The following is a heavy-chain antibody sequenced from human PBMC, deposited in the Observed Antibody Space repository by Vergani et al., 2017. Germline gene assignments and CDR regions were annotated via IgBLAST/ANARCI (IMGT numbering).Heavy chain of an antibody. CDR3: ARHGYCSGGSCLRRFYFDY. Sequence: QLQLQESGPGLVKPSETLSLTCTVSGGSISSSSYYWGWIRQPPGKGLGWIGSIYYSGSTYYNPSLKSRVTISVDTSKNQFSLKLSSVTAADTAVYYCARHGYCSGGSCLRRFYFDYWGQGTLVTVSS. CDR2: IYYSGST. J-gene: IGHJ4*02. V-gene: IGHV4-39*01. D-gene: IGHD2-15*01. CDR1: GGSISSSSYY.